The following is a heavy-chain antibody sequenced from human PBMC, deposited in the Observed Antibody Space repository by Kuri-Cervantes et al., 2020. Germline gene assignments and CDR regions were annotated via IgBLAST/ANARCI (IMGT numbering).Heavy chain of an antibody. CDR2: INAGNGNT. D-gene: IGHD3-10*01. V-gene: IGHV1-3*01. CDR1: GYTFTSYD. J-gene: IGHJ6*02. Sequence: ASVKVSCKASGYTFTSYDINWVRQATGQGLEWMGWINAGNGNTKYSQKFQGRVTITRDTSASTAYMELSSLRSEDTAVYYCARVPYYYGSGSSPNGMDVWGQGTTVTVSS. CDR3: ARVPYYYGSGSSPNGMDV.